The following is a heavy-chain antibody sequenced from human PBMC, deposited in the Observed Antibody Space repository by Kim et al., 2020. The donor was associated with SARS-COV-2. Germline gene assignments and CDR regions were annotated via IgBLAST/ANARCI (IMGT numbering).Heavy chain of an antibody. CDR2: INTNTGNP. CDR1: GYTFTSYA. V-gene: IGHV7-4-1*02. J-gene: IGHJ3*02. CDR3: ASEMIYDSSGYYYADAFDI. D-gene: IGHD3-22*01. Sequence: ASVKVSCKASGYTFTSYAMNWVRQAPGQGLEWMGWINTNTGNPTYAQGFTGRFVFSLDTSVSTAYLQISRLKAEDTAVYYCASEMIYDSSGYYYADAFDIWGQGTMVTVSS.